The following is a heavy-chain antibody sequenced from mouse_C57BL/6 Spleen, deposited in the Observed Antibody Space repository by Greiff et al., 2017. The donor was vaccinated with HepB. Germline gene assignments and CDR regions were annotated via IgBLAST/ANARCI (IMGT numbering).Heavy chain of an antibody. CDR2: IDPSDSYT. V-gene: IGHV1-69*01. CDR3: ARRRPPDY. J-gene: IGHJ2*01. Sequence: VQLQQPGAELVMPGASVKLSCKASGYTFTSYWMHWVKQRPGQGLEWIGEIDPSDSYTNYNQKFKGKSTLTVDKSSSTAYMQLSSLTSEDSAVYYCARRRPPDYWGQGTTLTVSS. CDR1: GYTFTSYW.